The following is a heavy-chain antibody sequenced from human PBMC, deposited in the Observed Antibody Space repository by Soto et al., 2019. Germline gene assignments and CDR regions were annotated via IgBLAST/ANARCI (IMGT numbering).Heavy chain of an antibody. CDR1: VGTLSTFC. J-gene: IGHJ4*02. CDR3: AKSAPMDDGDKYYYDF. CDR2: IIPFFWTA. V-gene: IGHV1-69*05. Sequence: GASVKVSCKASVGTLSTFCSSCVRQAPGQGLEWLGGIIPFFWTASYSQKFEDRITITRDEATNTVYMDLRRLTSEATAIYYCAKSAPMDDGDKYYYDFWGKGALVTVSS. D-gene: IGHD4-17*01.